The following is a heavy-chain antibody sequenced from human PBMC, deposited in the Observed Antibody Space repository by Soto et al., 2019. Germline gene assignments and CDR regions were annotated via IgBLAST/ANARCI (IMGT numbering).Heavy chain of an antibody. CDR3: AHRPPKYSTAWLAFDF. Sequence: QITLKEAGPTLVKPTQTLTLTCTFSGFSLTTHDVGVGWIRQPPGKALEWLAFISWNDERRYSPSLKSRLTITKDTSKNQVVLTMTNMDPADTGTYFCAHRPPKYSTAWLAFDFWGQGTMVAVSS. CDR1: GFSLTTHDVG. V-gene: IGHV2-5*01. D-gene: IGHD5-18*01. J-gene: IGHJ3*01. CDR2: ISWNDER.